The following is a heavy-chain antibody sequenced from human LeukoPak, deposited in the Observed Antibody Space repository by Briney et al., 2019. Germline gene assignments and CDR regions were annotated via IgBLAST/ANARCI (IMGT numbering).Heavy chain of an antibody. CDR1: GYTFTSYY. V-gene: IGHV1-46*01. CDR3: ARAHYYDSSGYDAFDI. CDR2: INPSGGST. D-gene: IGHD3-22*01. Sequence: VASVKVSCKASGYTFTSYYMHWVRQAPGQGLERMGIINPSGGSTSYAQKFQGRVTMTRDTSTSTVYMELSSLRSEDTAVYYCARAHYYDSSGYDAFDIWGQGTMVTVSS. J-gene: IGHJ3*02.